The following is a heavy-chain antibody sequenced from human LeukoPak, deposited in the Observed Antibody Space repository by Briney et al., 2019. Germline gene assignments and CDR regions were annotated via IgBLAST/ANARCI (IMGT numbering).Heavy chain of an antibody. D-gene: IGHD2/OR15-2a*01. CDR2: IYYSEST. CDR1: GDSISNYY. J-gene: IGHJ4*02. CDR3: ARGRCRNSGCRPYFDY. Sequence: SETLSLTCTVSGDSISNYYWSWVRQPPGKGLEWIGYIYYSESTNYNPSLKSRVTISTDTSKSQFSLNLRSVTAEDTGIYYCARGRCRNSGCRPYFDYWGQGTQVTVSS. V-gene: IGHV4-59*01.